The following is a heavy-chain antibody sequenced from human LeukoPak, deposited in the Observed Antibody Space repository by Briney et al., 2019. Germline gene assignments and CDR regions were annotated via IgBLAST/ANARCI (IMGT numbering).Heavy chain of an antibody. CDR3: ARLSKLYYYDSSAYPPCYFDY. D-gene: IGHD3-22*01. CDR2: IYYSGST. Sequence: LENLSLTCSVSGGSVSSSSYYWGWIRQPPGKGLEWIGSIYYSGSTYYNPSLKSRVTISVDTSKNQFSLKLSSVTAADTAVYYCARLSKLYYYDSSAYPPCYFDYWGQGTLVTVSS. J-gene: IGHJ4*02. CDR1: GGSVSSSSYY. V-gene: IGHV4-39*01.